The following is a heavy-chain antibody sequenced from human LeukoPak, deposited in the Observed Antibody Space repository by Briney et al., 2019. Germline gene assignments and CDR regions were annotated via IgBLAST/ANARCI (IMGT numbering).Heavy chain of an antibody. V-gene: IGHV3-23*01. CDR2: VNGSGDTT. D-gene: IGHD3-10*01. CDR1: GFTFSSYA. Sequence: GGSLRLSCAASGFTFSSYAMSWVRQAPGKGLEWVSSVNGSGDTTYYADSVKGRFTISRDNSKNTLYLQMNSLRAEDTAVYYCAKDQETGGYYLGGQGTLVTVSS. CDR3: AKDQETGGYYL. J-gene: IGHJ4*02.